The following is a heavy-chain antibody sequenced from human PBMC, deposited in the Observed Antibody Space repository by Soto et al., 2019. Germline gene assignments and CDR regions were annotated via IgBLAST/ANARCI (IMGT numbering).Heavy chain of an antibody. D-gene: IGHD3-9*01. Sequence: GESLKISCKGSGYSFTSYWIGWVRQMPGKGLEWMGIIYPGDSDTRYSPSFQGQVTISADKSISTAYLQWSSLKASDTAMYYCARVHYDILTGYYNWFDPWGQGTLVTVSS. J-gene: IGHJ5*02. CDR3: ARVHYDILTGYYNWFDP. CDR1: GYSFTSYW. V-gene: IGHV5-51*01. CDR2: IYPGDSDT.